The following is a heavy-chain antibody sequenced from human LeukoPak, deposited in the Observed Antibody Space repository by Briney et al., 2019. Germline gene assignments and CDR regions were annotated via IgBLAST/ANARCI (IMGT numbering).Heavy chain of an antibody. CDR3: ARDWAWGGFDH. CDR2: IKQDGSEK. J-gene: IGHJ4*02. V-gene: IGHV3-7*01. CDR1: GFTFSSYW. D-gene: IGHD3-16*01. Sequence: GGTLRLSCAASGFTFSSYWMSWVRQAPGKGLEWVANIKQDGSEKYYVDSVKGRFTISRDNAKNTLYLQMSSLRAEDTAVYYCARDWAWGGFDHWGQGALVTASS.